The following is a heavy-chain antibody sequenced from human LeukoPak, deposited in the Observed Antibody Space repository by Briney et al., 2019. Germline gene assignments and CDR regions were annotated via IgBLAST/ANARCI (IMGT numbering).Heavy chain of an antibody. J-gene: IGHJ4*02. D-gene: IGHD3-9*01. Sequence: ASVKVSCKASGGTFSSYAMSWVRQAPGQGLEWMGEIIPIFGTANYAQKFQGRVTITADKSTSTAYMELSSLRSEDTAVYYCARARYDILTGYYNGYYFDYWGQGTLVTVSS. CDR2: IIPIFGTA. V-gene: IGHV1-69*06. CDR1: GGTFSSYA. CDR3: ARARYDILTGYYNGYYFDY.